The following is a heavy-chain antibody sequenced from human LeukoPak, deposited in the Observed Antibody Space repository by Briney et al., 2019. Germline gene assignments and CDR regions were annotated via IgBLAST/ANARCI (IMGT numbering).Heavy chain of an antibody. D-gene: IGHD3-10*01. CDR1: GYTFTSYY. J-gene: IGHJ5*02. Sequence: GASVKVSCKASGYTFTSYYMHWVRQAPGQGLEWMGIINPSGGSTSYAQKFQGRVTMTRDMSTSTVYMELSSLRSEDTAVYYCARDRVVRGVITNRGWFDPWGQGTLVTVSS. CDR3: ARDRVVRGVITNRGWFDP. V-gene: IGHV1-46*01. CDR2: INPSGGST.